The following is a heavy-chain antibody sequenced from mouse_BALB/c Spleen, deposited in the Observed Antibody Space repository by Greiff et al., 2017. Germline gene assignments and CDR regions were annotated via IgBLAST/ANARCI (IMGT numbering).Heavy chain of an antibody. CDR3: ARDGTQSAWFAY. V-gene: IGHV3-2*02. CDR1: GYSITSDYA. J-gene: IGHJ3*01. D-gene: IGHD1-1*01. CDR2: ISYSGST. Sequence: EVKVEESGPGLVKPSQSLSLTCTVTGYSITSDYAWNWIRQFPGNQLEWMGYISYSGSTSYNPSLKSRISITRDTSKNQFFLQLNSVTTEDTATYYCARDGTQSAWFAYWGQGTLVTVSA.